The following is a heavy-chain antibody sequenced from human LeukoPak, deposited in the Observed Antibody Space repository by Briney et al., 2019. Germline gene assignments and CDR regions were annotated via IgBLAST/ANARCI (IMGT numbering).Heavy chain of an antibody. CDR1: GGTFSSYA. D-gene: IGHD2-2*01. Sequence: GASVKVSCKASGGTFSSYAISWVRQAPGQGLEWMGGIIPIFGTANYAQKFQGRVTITADESTSTAYMELSSLRSEDTAVYYCARDGMYCSSTSCYLNWFDPWGQGTLVTVSS. J-gene: IGHJ5*02. CDR3: ARDGMYCSSTSCYLNWFDP. CDR2: IIPIFGTA. V-gene: IGHV1-69*13.